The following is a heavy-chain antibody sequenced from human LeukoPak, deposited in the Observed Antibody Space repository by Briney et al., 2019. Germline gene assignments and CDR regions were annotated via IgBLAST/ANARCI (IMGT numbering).Heavy chain of an antibody. CDR3: ANLPGVVVPAAIRDV. V-gene: IGHV3-30*02. Sequence: GGSLRLSCAASGFTFSSCGMHWVRQAPGKGLEWVAFIRYDGSNKYYADSVKGRFTISRDNSKNTLYLQMNSLRAEDTAVYYCANLPGVVVPAAIRDVWGKGTTVTVSS. J-gene: IGHJ6*04. CDR2: IRYDGSNK. D-gene: IGHD2-2*01. CDR1: GFTFSSCG.